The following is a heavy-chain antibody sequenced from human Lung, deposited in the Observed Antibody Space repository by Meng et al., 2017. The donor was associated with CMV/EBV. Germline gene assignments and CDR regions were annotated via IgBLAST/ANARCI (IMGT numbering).Heavy chain of an antibody. CDR2: TYYKSKWNH. Sequence: SCAISGDSVSSNSATWNWIRQSPSRGLEWLGRTYYKSKWNHDYAVSVKSRISFNPDTSKNQFSLQLSSVTPEDTAVYYCARVFGDITGYVFDYWGQGXLVTVSS. V-gene: IGHV6-1*01. D-gene: IGHD3-22*01. CDR3: ARVFGDITGYVFDY. J-gene: IGHJ4*02. CDR1: GDSVSSNSAT.